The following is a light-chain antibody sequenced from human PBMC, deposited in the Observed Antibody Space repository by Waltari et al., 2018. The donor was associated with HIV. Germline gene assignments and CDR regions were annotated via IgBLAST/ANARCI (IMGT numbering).Light chain of an antibody. J-gene: IGLJ2*01. CDR1: NRDIGASDF. V-gene: IGLV2-14*01. CDR2: EVF. Sequence: QSALTQSASVSGSPGQSITISCTGTNRDIGASDFFSWYQQQSGKSPRLLIFEVFNRPSGISNRFSGSKSGNTASLTISGLRSEDEADYYCSSFARSGTLLFGGGTRVTVL. CDR3: SSFARSGTLL.